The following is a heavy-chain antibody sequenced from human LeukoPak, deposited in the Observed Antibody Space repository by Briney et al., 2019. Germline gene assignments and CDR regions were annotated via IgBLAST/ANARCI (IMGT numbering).Heavy chain of an antibody. CDR3: ANHRGSSGWYGHFDY. J-gene: IGHJ4*02. Sequence: GRSLRLSCAASGFTFSSYGMHWVRQAPGKGLEWVAVISYDGSNKYYADSVKGRFTISRDNSKNTLYLQMKSLRAEDTAVYYCANHRGSSGWYGHFDYWGQGTLVTVSS. V-gene: IGHV3-30*18. CDR2: ISYDGSNK. CDR1: GFTFSSYG. D-gene: IGHD6-19*01.